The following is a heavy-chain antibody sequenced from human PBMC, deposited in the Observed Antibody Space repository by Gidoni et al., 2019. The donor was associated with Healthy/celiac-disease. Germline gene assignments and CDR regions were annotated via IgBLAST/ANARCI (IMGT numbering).Heavy chain of an antibody. J-gene: IGHJ4*02. V-gene: IGHV1-2*02. CDR3: ARVESSGSYYTPFWDY. D-gene: IGHD3-10*01. Sequence: QVQLVQSGAEVKKPGASVKVSCKASGYTFTGYYMHWVRQAPGQGLEWMGWINPNSGGTNYAQKFQGRVTMTRDTSISTAYMELSRLRSDDTAVYYCARVESSGSYYTPFWDYWGQGTLVTVSS. CDR1: GYTFTGYY. CDR2: INPNSGGT.